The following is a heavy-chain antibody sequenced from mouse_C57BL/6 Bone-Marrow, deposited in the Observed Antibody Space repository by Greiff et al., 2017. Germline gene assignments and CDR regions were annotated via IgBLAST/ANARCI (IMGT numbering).Heavy chain of an antibody. CDR1: GYTFTSYW. J-gene: IGHJ1*03. CDR3: ARNFYDYGSNWYFDV. Sequence: QVQLQQPGAELVRPGSSVKLSCKASGYTFTSYWLHWVKQRPIQGLEWIGNIDPSDSETHYNQKFKDKATLTVDKSSSTAYMQLSSLTSEDSAVYYCARNFYDYGSNWYFDVWGTGTTVTVSS. CDR2: IDPSDSET. D-gene: IGHD1-1*01. V-gene: IGHV1-52*01.